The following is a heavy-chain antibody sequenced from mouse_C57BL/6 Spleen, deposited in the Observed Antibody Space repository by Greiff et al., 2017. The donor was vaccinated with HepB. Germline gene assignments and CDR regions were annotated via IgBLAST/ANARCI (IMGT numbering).Heavy chain of an antibody. CDR3: SWLRRTWFAY. J-gene: IGHJ3*01. CDR2: ISYDGSN. Sequence: VQLKQSGPGLVKPSQSLSLTCSVTGYSITSGYYWNWIRQFPGNKLEWMGYISYDGSNNYNPSLKNRISITRDTSKNQFFLKLNSVTTEDTATYYCSWLRRTWFAYWGQGTLVTVSA. V-gene: IGHV3-6*01. CDR1: GYSITSGYY. D-gene: IGHD2-2*01.